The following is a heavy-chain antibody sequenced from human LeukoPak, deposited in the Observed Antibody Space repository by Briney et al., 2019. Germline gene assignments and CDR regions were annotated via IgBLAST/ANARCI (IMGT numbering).Heavy chain of an antibody. Sequence: PSETLSLTCTVSGGSISGSNYYWAWIRQPPGKGLEWIGSIYYGGSTYYNPSLKSRVTISVDAFKNQFSLKLSSVTAADTAVYYCARCTRTSCYNFDYWGQGTLVTVPS. J-gene: IGHJ4*02. CDR1: GGSISGSNYY. V-gene: IGHV4-39*07. CDR3: ARCTRTSCYNFDY. CDR2: IYYGGST. D-gene: IGHD2-2*02.